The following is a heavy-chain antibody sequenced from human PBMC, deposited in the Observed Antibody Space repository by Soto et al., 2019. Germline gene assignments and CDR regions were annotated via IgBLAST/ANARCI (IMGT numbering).Heavy chain of an antibody. CDR2: ISPIFGTA. V-gene: IGHV1-69*01. D-gene: IGHD2-2*01. Sequence: QVQLVQSGAEVKKPGSSVKVSCKASGGTFSSYAISWVRQAPGQGLEWMGGISPIFGTANYAQKFQGRVTITADESTSTAYMELSSLRSEDTAVYYCATPGGCSSTSCYSYFDYWGQGTLVTVSS. CDR1: GGTFSSYA. CDR3: ATPGGCSSTSCYSYFDY. J-gene: IGHJ4*02.